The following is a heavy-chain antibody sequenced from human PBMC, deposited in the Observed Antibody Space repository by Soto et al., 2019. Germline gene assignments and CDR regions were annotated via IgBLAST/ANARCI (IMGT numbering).Heavy chain of an antibody. Sequence: ASVKVXCKASGYTXTSYGISWVRQAPGQGLEWMGWISAYNGNTNYAQKLQGRVTMTTDTSTSTAYMELRSLRSDDTAVYYCARDLTPRLVDHWGQGTLVTVSS. D-gene: IGHD3-9*01. CDR1: GYTXTSYG. CDR2: ISAYNGNT. CDR3: ARDLTPRLVDH. V-gene: IGHV1-18*01. J-gene: IGHJ4*02.